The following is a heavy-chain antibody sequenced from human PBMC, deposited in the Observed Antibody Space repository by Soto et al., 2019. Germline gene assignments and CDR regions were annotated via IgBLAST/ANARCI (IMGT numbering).Heavy chain of an antibody. CDR2: IHAGGNS. V-gene: IGHV3-53*01. J-gene: IGHJ4*02. CDR1: GFVVTKTY. Sequence: LRLSCTASGFVVTKTYMSWVRQAPGKGPEWVSIIHAGGNSYFADSVKGRFTISRDNSKNTLNLHMNNLRVEDTAVYYCVRDFTSWGQGTLVTVS. CDR3: VRDFTS.